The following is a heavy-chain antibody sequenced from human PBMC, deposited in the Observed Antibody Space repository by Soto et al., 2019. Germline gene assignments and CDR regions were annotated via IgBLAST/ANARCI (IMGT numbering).Heavy chain of an antibody. J-gene: IGHJ5*02. CDR1: GASISSADYS. CDR2: IYYTGNT. V-gene: IGHV4-39*01. Sequence: PSETLALTCTVSGASISSADYSWGWIRQPPGKGLEYIGSIYYTGNTYYNSSLMSRVTISLDTSKNQFSLQLTSVTAADTAVYYCARHPTIAAAIWFDPWGQGTLVTVSS. CDR3: ARHPTIAAAIWFDP. D-gene: IGHD6-13*01.